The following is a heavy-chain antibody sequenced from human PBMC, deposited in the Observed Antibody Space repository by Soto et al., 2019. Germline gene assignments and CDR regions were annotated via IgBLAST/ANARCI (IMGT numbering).Heavy chain of an antibody. CDR1: GFTFSDYY. D-gene: IGHD3-10*01. Sequence: PGGSLRLSCAASGFTFSDYYMSWIRQAPGKGLEWVSYISSSGSTIYYADSVKGRFTISRDNAKNSLYLQMNSLRAEDTALYYCAKDASMIRAHFDSWGQGTLVTVSS. J-gene: IGHJ4*02. CDR2: ISSSGSTI. CDR3: AKDASMIRAHFDS. V-gene: IGHV3-11*01.